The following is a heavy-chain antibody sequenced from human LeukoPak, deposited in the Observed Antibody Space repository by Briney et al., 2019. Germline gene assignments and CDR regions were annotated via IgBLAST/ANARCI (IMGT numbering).Heavy chain of an antibody. CDR2: IIPILGIA. J-gene: IGHJ4*02. CDR1: GGTFSSYT. Sequence: SVKVSCKASGGTFSSYTISWVRQAPGQGLEWMGRIIPILGIANYAQKFQGRVTTTADKSTSTAYMELSSLRSEDTAVYYCARGNHGDYYFDYWGQGTLVTVSS. D-gene: IGHD4-17*01. CDR3: ARGNHGDYYFDY. V-gene: IGHV1-69*02.